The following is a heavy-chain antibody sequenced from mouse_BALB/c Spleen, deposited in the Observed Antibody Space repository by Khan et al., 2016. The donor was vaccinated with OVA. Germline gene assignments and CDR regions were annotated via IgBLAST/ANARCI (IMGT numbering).Heavy chain of an antibody. CDR3: ARIQGGDFDY. V-gene: IGHV3-2*02. D-gene: IGHD3-2*02. CDR2: ISYSGNT. J-gene: IGHJ2*01. Sequence: EVKLEESGPGLVKPSQSLSLTCTVTGYSITSDYAWNWIRQFPGNKLEWMGYISYSGNTKYNPSLKSRIPITRDTSKNQFFLQLNFVTIEDTATYYCARIQGGDFDYWGQGTTLTVSS. CDR1: GYSITSDYA.